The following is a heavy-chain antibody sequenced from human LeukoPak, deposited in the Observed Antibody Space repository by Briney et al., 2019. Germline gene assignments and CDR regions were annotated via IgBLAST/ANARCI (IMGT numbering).Heavy chain of an antibody. V-gene: IGHV1-18*01. CDR3: ARDLAAYYYGSGSPRNDY. Sequence: ASVKVSCKASGYTFTSYGISWVRQAPGQGLEWMGWISAYNGNTNYAQKLQGRVTMTTDTSTSTAYMELRSLRSDDTAVYYCARDLAAYYYGSGSPRNDYWGQGTLVTVS. D-gene: IGHD3-10*01. CDR1: GYTFTSYG. J-gene: IGHJ4*02. CDR2: ISAYNGNT.